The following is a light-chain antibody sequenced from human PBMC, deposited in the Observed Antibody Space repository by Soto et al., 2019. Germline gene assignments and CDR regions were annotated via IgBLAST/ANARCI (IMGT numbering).Light chain of an antibody. CDR2: LNSDGSH. V-gene: IGLV4-69*01. CDR1: SGHSSYT. J-gene: IGLJ3*02. CDR3: QTWGTGIQV. Sequence: QSVLTQSPSASASLGASVKLTCTLSSGHSSYTIAWHQQQPEKGPRYLMNLNSDGSHTKGDGIPDRFSGSSSGTERYLVISSLQSEDEADYYCQTWGTGIQVFGGGTKLTVL.